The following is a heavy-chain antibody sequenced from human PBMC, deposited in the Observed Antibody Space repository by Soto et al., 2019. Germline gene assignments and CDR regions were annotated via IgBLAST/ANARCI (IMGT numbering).Heavy chain of an antibody. V-gene: IGHV3-33*01. D-gene: IGHD3-9*01. CDR3: ASTNLLRYFDWYLDY. CDR2: IWYDGSNK. J-gene: IGHJ4*02. CDR1: GFTFSSYG. Sequence: QVQLVESGGGVVQPGRSLRLSCAASGFTFSSYGMHWVRQAPGKGLEWVAVIWYDGSNKYYADSVKGRFSISRDNSKNTLYLQMNSLRAEDTAVYYCASTNLLRYFDWYLDYWGQGTLVTVSS.